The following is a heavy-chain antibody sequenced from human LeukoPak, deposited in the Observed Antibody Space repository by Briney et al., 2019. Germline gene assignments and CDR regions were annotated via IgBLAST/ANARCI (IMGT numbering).Heavy chain of an antibody. Sequence: PSETLSLTCTVSGDSISSYYWSWIRQPPGKGLEWIGYIYHSGSTNYNPSLKSPVTISADTSKDQFSLKLASVTAADTAVYYCATGYSSTWYYFDYWGQGTLVTVSS. D-gene: IGHD6-13*01. CDR2: IYHSGST. J-gene: IGHJ4*02. CDR3: ATGYSSTWYYFDY. V-gene: IGHV4-59*01. CDR1: GDSISSYY.